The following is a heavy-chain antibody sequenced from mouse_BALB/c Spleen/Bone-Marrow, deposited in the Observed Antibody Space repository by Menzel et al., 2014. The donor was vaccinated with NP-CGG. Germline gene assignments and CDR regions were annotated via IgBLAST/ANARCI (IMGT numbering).Heavy chain of an antibody. J-gene: IGHJ4*01. CDR1: GFTFSSFG. CDR2: ISSGSSTI. D-gene: IGHD2-4*01. Sequence: VQLKQSGGGLVQPGGSRKPSCAASGFTFSSFGMHWVRQAPEKGLEWVAYISSGSSTIYYAGTVKGRFTISRDNPKNTLFLQMTSLRSEDTAMYYCTRKGALITHYYAMDYWGQGTSVTVSS. CDR3: TRKGALITHYYAMDY. V-gene: IGHV5-17*02.